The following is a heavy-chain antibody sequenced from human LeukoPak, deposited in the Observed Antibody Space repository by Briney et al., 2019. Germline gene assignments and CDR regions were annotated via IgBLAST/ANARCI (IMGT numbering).Heavy chain of an antibody. J-gene: IGHJ4*02. V-gene: IGHV1-69*13. Sequence: ASVKVSCKASGGTFSSYAISWVRQAPGQGLEWMGGIIPIFGTANYAQKFQGRVTITADESTSTAYMELSSLRSEDTAVYYCARVAQDGSGEFSGGFDYWGQGTLVTVSS. CDR1: GGTFSSYA. CDR2: IIPIFGTA. CDR3: ARVAQDGSGEFSGGFDY. D-gene: IGHD3-10*01.